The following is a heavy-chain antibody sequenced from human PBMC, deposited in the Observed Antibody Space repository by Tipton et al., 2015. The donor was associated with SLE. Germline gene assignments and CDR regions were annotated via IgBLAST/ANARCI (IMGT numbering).Heavy chain of an antibody. CDR2: INPTGDTT. J-gene: IGHJ4*02. Sequence: QLVQSGAEVKKPGASVKLSCKASGYTFTRYYMHWVRQAPGQGLEWMGLINPTGDTTRYTQQFQGRITMTRDTSTTTVYMELNSLGSEDTAVNYWAREGTGSYGYYFAYWGQGARVPVSS. V-gene: IGHV1-46*01. CDR1: GYTFTRYY. CDR3: AREGTGSYGYYFAY. D-gene: IGHD3-10*01.